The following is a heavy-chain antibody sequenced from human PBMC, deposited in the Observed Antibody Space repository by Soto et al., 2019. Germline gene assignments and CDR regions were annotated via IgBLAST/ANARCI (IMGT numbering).Heavy chain of an antibody. D-gene: IGHD3-3*01. Sequence: DSLIVTCKASAYTFTSPDIDWVRQATGQGLEWMGWMNPNSSNTGYAQKFQGRVTMTRNTSISTAYMELSSLRSEDTAVYYCARGAQSITIFGVPYYYYGMDVCGQGTTVTVS. CDR1: AYTFTSPD. V-gene: IGHV1-8*01. J-gene: IGHJ6*02. CDR2: MNPNSSNT. CDR3: ARGAQSITIFGVPYYYYGMDV.